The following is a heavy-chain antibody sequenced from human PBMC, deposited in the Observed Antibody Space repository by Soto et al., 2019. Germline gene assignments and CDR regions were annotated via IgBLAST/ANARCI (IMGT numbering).Heavy chain of an antibody. D-gene: IGHD4-17*01. J-gene: IGHJ5*02. CDR2: IYHSGST. V-gene: IGHV4-4*02. CDR3: ARVWTTVTNWFDP. CDR1: GGSISSSNW. Sequence: QVQLQESGPGLVKPSGTLSLTCAVSGGSISSSNWWSWVRQPPGKGLEWIGEIYHSGSTNYNPSLTRRVTMSVDKSKNQFSLKLSSVTAADTAVYDCARVWTTVTNWFDPWGQGTLVTVSS.